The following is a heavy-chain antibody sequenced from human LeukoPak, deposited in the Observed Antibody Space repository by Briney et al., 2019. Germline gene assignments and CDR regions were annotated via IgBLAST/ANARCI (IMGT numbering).Heavy chain of an antibody. D-gene: IGHD3-22*01. CDR2: ISYDGSNK. J-gene: IGHJ4*02. V-gene: IGHV3-30*18. CDR3: AKEHYDSSGYYDY. CDR1: GFTFSSYG. Sequence: PGGSLRLSCAASGFTFSSYGMRWVRQAPGKGLEWVAVISYDGSNKYYADSVKGRFTISRDNSKNTLYLQMNSLRAEDTAVYYCAKEHYDSSGYYDYWGQGTLVTVSS.